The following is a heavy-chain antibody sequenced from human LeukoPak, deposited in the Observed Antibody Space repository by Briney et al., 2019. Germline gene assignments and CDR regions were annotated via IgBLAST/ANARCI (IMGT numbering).Heavy chain of an antibody. CDR3: AKDGESGGAFDI. J-gene: IGHJ3*02. Sequence: GGSLRLSCAASGFTFSSYAMSWVRQAPGKGLEWVSAISGSGGSTYYADSVKGRFTISRDNSKNTLYLQMNSLRAEGTAVYYCAKDGESGGAFDIWGQGTMVTVSS. D-gene: IGHD3-10*01. V-gene: IGHV3-23*01. CDR1: GFTFSSYA. CDR2: ISGSGGST.